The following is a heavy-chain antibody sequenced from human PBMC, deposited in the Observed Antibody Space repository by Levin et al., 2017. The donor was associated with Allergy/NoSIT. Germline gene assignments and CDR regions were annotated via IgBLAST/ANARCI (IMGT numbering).Heavy chain of an antibody. CDR3: VKDLEGLSGSVTYDYYYMDV. V-gene: IGHV3-64D*06. D-gene: IGHD4-17*01. Sequence: GESLKISCSASGFTFSSYAMHWVRQAPGKGLEYVSAISSNGGSTYYADSVKGRFTISRDNSKNTLYLQMSSLRAEDTAVYYCVKDLEGLSGSVTYDYYYMDVWGKGTTVTVSS. J-gene: IGHJ6*03. CDR1: GFTFSSYA. CDR2: ISSNGGST.